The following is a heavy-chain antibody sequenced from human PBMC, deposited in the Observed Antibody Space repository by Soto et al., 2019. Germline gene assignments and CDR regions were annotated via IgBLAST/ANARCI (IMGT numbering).Heavy chain of an antibody. CDR2: IYHSGNT. V-gene: IGHV4-31*01. D-gene: IGHD1-1*01. CDR3: ARARFQVPYGKPYFDS. Sequence: QVQLQESGPGLVKPSQTLSLTCTVSGGSITTGGSYWSWIRQHPGKGLEWIGNIYHSGNTYYNPSLKSQLTISVDTSKNHFSLMVDSVTAADTAVYYCARARFQVPYGKPYFDSWGQGTLVTVSS. CDR1: GGSITTGGSY. J-gene: IGHJ4*02.